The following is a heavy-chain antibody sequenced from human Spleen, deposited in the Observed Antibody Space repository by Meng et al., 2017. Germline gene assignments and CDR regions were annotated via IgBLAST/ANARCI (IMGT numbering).Heavy chain of an antibody. J-gene: IGHJ6*02. CDR3: ARGGGYTYDLDGTYYYYGIDV. D-gene: IGHD5-18*01. V-gene: IGHV4-38-2*01. CDR1: GYSISSGYN. CDR2: LYHSGNT. Sequence: SETLSLTCAVSGYSISSGYNWGWIRQPPGKGLEWIGSLYHSGNTYYNPSLKSRVTISADTSKNHFSLKLSSVTAADTAVYYCARGGGYTYDLDGTYYYYGIDVWGQGTTVTVSS.